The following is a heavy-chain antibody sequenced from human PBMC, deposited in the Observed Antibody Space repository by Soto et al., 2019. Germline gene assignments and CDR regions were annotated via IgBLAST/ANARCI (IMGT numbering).Heavy chain of an antibody. CDR3: ARDLFSFWSGYYHRGFGYYYYGMDV. CDR2: ISYDGSNK. V-gene: IGHV3-30-3*01. CDR1: GFTFSSYA. Sequence: QVQLVASGGGVVQPGRSLRLSCAASGFTFSSYAMHWVRQAPGKGLEWVAVISYDGSNKYYADSVKGRFTISRDNSKNTLYLQMNSLRAEDTAVYYCARDLFSFWSGYYHRGFGYYYYGMDVWGQGTTVTVSS. D-gene: IGHD3-3*01. J-gene: IGHJ6*02.